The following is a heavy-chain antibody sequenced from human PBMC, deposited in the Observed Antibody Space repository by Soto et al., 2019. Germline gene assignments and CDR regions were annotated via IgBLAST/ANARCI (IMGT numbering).Heavy chain of an antibody. CDR1: GFTFSTYS. D-gene: IGHD2-2*01. V-gene: IGHV3-21*01. CDR2: ISSSGGSL. Sequence: EVQLVESGGGLVKPGGSLRLSCAASGFTFSTYSMNWVRQAPGKGLEWISPISSSGGSLYHAESVKGRFTISRDNAKNSLYLQMDSLRAEDTAVYYCARGRSINTNIDYWGQGTLVIVSS. CDR3: ARGRSINTNIDY. J-gene: IGHJ4*02.